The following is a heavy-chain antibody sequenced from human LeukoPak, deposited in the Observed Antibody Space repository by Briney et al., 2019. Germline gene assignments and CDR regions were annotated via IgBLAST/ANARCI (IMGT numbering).Heavy chain of an antibody. CDR2: IDSGGSGT. V-gene: IGHV3-74*01. CDR1: GFTCSGYW. Sequence: PGGSLRLSCAAPGFTCSGYWMHWVRQVPGEGLVLVSRIDSGGSGTTYADSVKGRFTVSRDKAKNTLYLQMNNLRAEDTAIYYCARGGGWDTIFRVVQYMDVWGKGTTVTVSS. J-gene: IGHJ6*03. CDR3: ARGGGWDTIFRVVQYMDV. D-gene: IGHD3-3*01.